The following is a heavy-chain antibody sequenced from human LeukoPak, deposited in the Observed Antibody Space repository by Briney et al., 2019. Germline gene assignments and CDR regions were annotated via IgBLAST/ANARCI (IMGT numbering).Heavy chain of an antibody. J-gene: IGHJ6*02. CDR2: IYYSGGT. D-gene: IGHD1-26*01. V-gene: IGHV4-31*03. CDR1: GGSISSGDYY. CDR3: ARLGTGYYYYYGMDV. Sequence: SETLSLTCTVSGGSISSGDYYWSWIRQHPGKGLEWIGYIYYSGGTYYNPSLKSRVTISVDTSKNQFSLKLSSVTAADTAVYYCARLGTGYYYYYGMDVWGQGTTVTVSS.